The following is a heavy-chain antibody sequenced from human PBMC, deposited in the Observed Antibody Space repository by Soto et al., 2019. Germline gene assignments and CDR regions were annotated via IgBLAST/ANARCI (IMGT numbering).Heavy chain of an antibody. Sequence: ASVKVSCKASGYTFTSYDINWVRQGTGQGLEWMGWMNLNSGITDFAQKFQGRITMTGTTSISTAYMELSSLRSEDTAVYYCARAPTPKATQFLALQTEHGFDPWGQGTLVTVSS. CDR3: ARAPTPKATQFLALQTEHGFDP. J-gene: IGHJ5*02. V-gene: IGHV1-8*01. D-gene: IGHD3-3*01. CDR1: GYTFTSYD. CDR2: MNLNSGIT.